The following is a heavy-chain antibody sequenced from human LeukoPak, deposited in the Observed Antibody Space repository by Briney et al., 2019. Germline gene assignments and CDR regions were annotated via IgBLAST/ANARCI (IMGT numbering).Heavy chain of an antibody. Sequence: SETLSLTCTVSGGSISNYYWSWIRQPPGKGLEWIGYIYYSGSTNYNPSLKSRITISVDTSKNQFSLKLSSVTAADTAVYYCARTSTVAGILCPYFHWGQGTLVTVSS. CDR2: IYYSGST. J-gene: IGHJ4*02. V-gene: IGHV4-59*01. D-gene: IGHD4-23*01. CDR1: GGSISNYY. CDR3: ARTSTVAGILCPYFH.